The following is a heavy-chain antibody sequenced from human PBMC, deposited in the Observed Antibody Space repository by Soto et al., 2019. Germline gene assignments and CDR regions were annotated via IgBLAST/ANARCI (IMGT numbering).Heavy chain of an antibody. J-gene: IGHJ4*02. CDR1: GFTFSSYS. CDR3: ARDRSSGWYPFDY. Sequence: GGSLRLSCAASGFTFSSYSMNWVRQAPGKGLEWVSYISSSSSTIYYADSVKGRFTISRDNAKNSLYLQMNSLRAEDTVVYYCARDRSSGWYPFDYWGQGTLVTVSS. D-gene: IGHD6-19*01. V-gene: IGHV3-48*01. CDR2: ISSSSSTI.